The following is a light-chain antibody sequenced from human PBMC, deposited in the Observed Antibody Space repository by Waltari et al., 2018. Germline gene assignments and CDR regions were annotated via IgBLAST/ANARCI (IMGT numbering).Light chain of an antibody. Sequence: DIVLTQSPPTLSLSPGERATLSCRASQSVSSSLAWYQPKPGQAPSLLIYDASRSVTGIPARFSGSGSGTDFTLTISSLEPEDFAVYYCQQRSKWPWAFGQGTKVESK. CDR3: QQRSKWPWA. CDR2: DAS. CDR1: QSVSSS. V-gene: IGKV3-11*01. J-gene: IGKJ1*01.